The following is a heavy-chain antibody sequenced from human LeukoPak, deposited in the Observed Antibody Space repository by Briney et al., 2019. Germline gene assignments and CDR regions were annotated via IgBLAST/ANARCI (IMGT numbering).Heavy chain of an antibody. CDR2: IYSSGST. J-gene: IGHJ6*03. D-gene: IGHD1-20*01. CDR1: GGSISSYY. V-gene: IGHV4-4*07. CDR3: ARGYNWVSPTRKFYYMDV. Sequence: PSETLSLTCTVSGGSISSYYWSWIRQPAGKGLEWIGRIYSSGSTNYNPSLKRRVTMSVATPKNQFSLKLSSVTAADTAVYYCARGYNWVSPTRKFYYMDVWGKGTTVTVPS.